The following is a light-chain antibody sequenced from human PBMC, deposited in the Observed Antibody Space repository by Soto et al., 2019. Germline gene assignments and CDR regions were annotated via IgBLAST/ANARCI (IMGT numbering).Light chain of an antibody. V-gene: IGKV3-15*01. CDR1: QSISDT. J-gene: IGKJ1*01. CDR2: GAS. CDR3: QQYNNWPWT. Sequence: EIVMTQSPATLSVSPGGSATLSCRASQSISDTLAWYQQKPGQAPRLLIYGASTRAPGFPARFSGSGSGTDFTLTISSLQSEDFAVYYCQQYNNWPWTFGQGTKVEIK.